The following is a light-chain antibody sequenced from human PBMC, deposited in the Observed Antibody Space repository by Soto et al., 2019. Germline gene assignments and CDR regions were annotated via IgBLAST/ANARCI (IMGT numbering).Light chain of an antibody. CDR3: QHYGTXWWT. CDR1: QSVSSSY. J-gene: IGKJ1*01. Sequence: EIVLTQSPGTLSLSPGERATLSCRASQSVSSSYLAWYQQKPGQAPRLLISGASGRATGIPVRFSSGGSETDFTLTISRLEPEDFAVYYGQHYGTXWWTFGQGT. CDR2: GAS. V-gene: IGKV3-20*01.